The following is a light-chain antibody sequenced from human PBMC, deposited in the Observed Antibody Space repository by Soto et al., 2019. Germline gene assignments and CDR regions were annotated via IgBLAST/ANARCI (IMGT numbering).Light chain of an antibody. Sequence: LTQSPASLSLSPGERATLSCRASQTVGISLAWYQHKPGQPPRLLIYDASKRATDIPARFGGSGSGTDFTLTISSLEPEDFAVYYCQQRTNWLFTFGPGTKVDIK. CDR3: QQRTNWLFT. V-gene: IGKV3-11*01. J-gene: IGKJ3*01. CDR2: DAS. CDR1: QTVGIS.